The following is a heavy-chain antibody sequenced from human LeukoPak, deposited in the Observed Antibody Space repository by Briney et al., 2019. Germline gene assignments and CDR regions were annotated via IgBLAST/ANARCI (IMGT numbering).Heavy chain of an antibody. Sequence: GGSLRLSCAASGFTLSSYWMSWVRQAPGKGLEWVANIKQDGSEKYCVDSVKGRFTISRDNAKNSLYLQMNSLRAEDTAVYYCARVRSGSHWRGKYYYYHYMDVWGKGTTVTVSS. J-gene: IGHJ6*03. V-gene: IGHV3-7*01. D-gene: IGHD1-26*01. CDR1: GFTLSSYW. CDR3: ARVRSGSHWRGKYYYYHYMDV. CDR2: IKQDGSEK.